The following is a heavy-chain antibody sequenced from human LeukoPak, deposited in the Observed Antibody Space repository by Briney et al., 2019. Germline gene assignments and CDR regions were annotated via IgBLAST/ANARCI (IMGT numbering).Heavy chain of an antibody. CDR3: AGGSYCSGGSCYLTPYYYYYMDV. Sequence: SETLSLTCTVSGGSISSGSYYWRWIRQPAGKGLEWIGRIYTSGRNNYNPSLKSQVSISVDTSKTQFSLKLSSVTAADTAVYYCAGGSYCSGGSCYLTPYYYYYMDVWGKGTTVTVSS. V-gene: IGHV4-61*02. CDR1: GGSISSGSYY. D-gene: IGHD2-15*01. CDR2: IYTSGRN. J-gene: IGHJ6*03.